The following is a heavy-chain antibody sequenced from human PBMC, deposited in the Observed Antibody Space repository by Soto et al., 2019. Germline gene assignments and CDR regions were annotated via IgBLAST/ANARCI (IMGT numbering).Heavy chain of an antibody. D-gene: IGHD1-26*01. Sequence: EVQLVESGGGLVKPGGSLRLSCAASGFTFSSYSMNWVRQAPGKGLEWVLSISSSSSYIYYADSVKGRFTISRDNAKNSLYLQMNSLRAEDTAVYYCARGGAGEYFQHWGQGTLVTVSS. J-gene: IGHJ1*01. CDR1: GFTFSSYS. CDR3: ARGGAGEYFQH. V-gene: IGHV3-21*01. CDR2: ISSSSSYI.